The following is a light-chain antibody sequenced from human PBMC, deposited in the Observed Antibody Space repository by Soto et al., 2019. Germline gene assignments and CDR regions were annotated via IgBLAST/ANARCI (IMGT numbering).Light chain of an antibody. CDR3: QQCGSSPWT. V-gene: IGKV3-20*01. CDR1: QSVSSYY. Sequence: EIVLTQSPGTLSLSPGERATLSCRASQSVSSYYLAWYQQKPGQAPRLHIYAASSRATGIPDRFSGGGSGTDFTLTISRLEPEDFAVYYCQQCGSSPWTFGQGTKVYIK. J-gene: IGKJ1*01. CDR2: AAS.